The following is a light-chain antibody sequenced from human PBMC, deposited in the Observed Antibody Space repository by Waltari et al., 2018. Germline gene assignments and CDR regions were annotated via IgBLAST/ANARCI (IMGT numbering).Light chain of an antibody. Sequence: QSALTQPASVSGSPGQSVTISCGGTNSDIGYYNFVSWYQQHPGKAPKLLIYKVTYRPSGVSDRFSGSKSGNTASLTISGLQVEDEADYYCSSKTTDNNVDVVFGGGTQLNV. J-gene: IGLJ2*01. V-gene: IGLV2-14*03. CDR2: KVT. CDR1: NSDIGYYNF. CDR3: SSKTTDNNVDVV.